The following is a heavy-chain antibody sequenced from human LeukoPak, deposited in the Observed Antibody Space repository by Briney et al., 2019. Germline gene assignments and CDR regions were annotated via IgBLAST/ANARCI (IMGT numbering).Heavy chain of an antibody. CDR1: GFTVSSNY. D-gene: IGHD4-17*01. Sequence: HPGGSLRLSCAASGFTVSSNYMSWVRQAPGKGLEWVSVIYSGGSTYYADSVKGRFTISRDNSKNTLYLQMNSLRAEDTAVYYCANLYTTEFDAFDIWGQGTMVTVSS. CDR2: IYSGGST. J-gene: IGHJ3*02. CDR3: ANLYTTEFDAFDI. V-gene: IGHV3-53*01.